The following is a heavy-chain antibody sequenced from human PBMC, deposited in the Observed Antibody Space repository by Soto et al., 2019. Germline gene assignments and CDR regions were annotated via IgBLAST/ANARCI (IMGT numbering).Heavy chain of an antibody. Sequence: PGGSLRLSCAASGFTSSSYAMSWVRQAPGKGLEWVSAISGSGGSTYYADSVKGRFTISRDNSKNTLYLQMNSLRAEDTAVYYCAKPQTYVAVAGTDFDYWGQATLVTVSS. CDR3: AKPQTYVAVAGTDFDY. V-gene: IGHV3-23*01. J-gene: IGHJ4*02. CDR1: GFTSSSYA. D-gene: IGHD6-19*01. CDR2: ISGSGGST.